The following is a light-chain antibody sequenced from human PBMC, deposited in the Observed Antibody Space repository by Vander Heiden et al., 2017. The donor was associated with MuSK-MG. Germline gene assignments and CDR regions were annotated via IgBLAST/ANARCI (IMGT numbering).Light chain of an antibody. V-gene: IGKV3D-20*02. J-gene: IGKJ2*01. CDR1: QSLGSTS. CDR2: DTS. CDR3: QQRSSWPYT. Sequence: EIVLTPSPATLSMSPGERATLSCRASQSLGSTSLAWCQQRPGQAPRLLIYDTSKRATGVPPRFSGSGSGTDFTLIISSLEPEDFAVYYCQQRSSWPYTFGQGTKLQIK.